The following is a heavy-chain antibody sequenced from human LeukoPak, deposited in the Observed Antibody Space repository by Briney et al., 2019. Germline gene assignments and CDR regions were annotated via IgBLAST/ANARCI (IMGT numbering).Heavy chain of an antibody. Sequence: SETLSLTCTVSGYSLSSGYYWGWIRQPPGKGLEWIGISYHSGSTYYNPSLKSRVTISVDTSKTQFSLKLSSVTAADTAVYYCARDLDYYDSSGYPENWFDPWGQGTLVTVSS. J-gene: IGHJ5*02. CDR3: ARDLDYYDSSGYPENWFDP. CDR1: GYSLSSGYY. D-gene: IGHD3-22*01. V-gene: IGHV4-38-2*02. CDR2: SYHSGST.